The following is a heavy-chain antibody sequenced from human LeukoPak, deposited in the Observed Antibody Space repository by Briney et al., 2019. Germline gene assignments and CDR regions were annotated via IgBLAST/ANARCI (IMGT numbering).Heavy chain of an antibody. D-gene: IGHD5-18*01. V-gene: IGHV3-48*04. J-gene: IGHJ4*02. Sequence: PGGSLRLSCAASGFTFSSYSMNWVRQAPGKGLEWVSYIISSSSTIYYADSVKGRFTISRDNAKNSLHLQMNSLRAEDTAVYYCARGYSYGFYYFDYWGQGTLVTVSS. CDR1: GFTFSSYS. CDR2: IISSSSTI. CDR3: ARGYSYGFYYFDY.